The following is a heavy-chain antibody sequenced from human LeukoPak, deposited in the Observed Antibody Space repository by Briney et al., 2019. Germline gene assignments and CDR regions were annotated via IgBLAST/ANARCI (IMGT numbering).Heavy chain of an antibody. Sequence: ASVNVSFTASGYTFTIYDISWGRQAPGQGLGWMGWMNPNSGNTGYAQKFQGRVTMTRNTSISTAYMELSSLRSEDTAVYYCASKRCSGGSCLFDYWGQGTLVTVSS. J-gene: IGHJ4*02. D-gene: IGHD2-15*01. CDR2: MNPNSGNT. CDR3: ASKRCSGGSCLFDY. V-gene: IGHV1-8*01. CDR1: GYTFTIYD.